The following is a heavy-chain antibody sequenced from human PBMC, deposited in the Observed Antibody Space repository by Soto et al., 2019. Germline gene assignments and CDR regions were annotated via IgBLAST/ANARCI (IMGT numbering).Heavy chain of an antibody. V-gene: IGHV4-30-4*01. D-gene: IGHD3-22*01. CDR2: IYYSGST. CDR3: ARVEHYDSSGYYYVGRPYYFDF. Sequence: RSVTMSLSWTVAGGYIIIGDDSWSWFLHPSYKGLDRIGYIYYSGSTYYNPSLKSRVTISVDTSKNLFSLKLSSVTAADTAVYYCARVEHYDSSGYYYVGRPYYFDFWGQGTLVTVS. CDR1: GGYIIIGDDS. J-gene: IGHJ4*02.